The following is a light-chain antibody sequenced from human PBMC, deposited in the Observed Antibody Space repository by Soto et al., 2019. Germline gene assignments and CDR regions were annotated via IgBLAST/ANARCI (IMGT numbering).Light chain of an antibody. V-gene: IGLV2-8*01. Sequence: HSVLTQPPSASGSPGQSVTISCTGTSSDVGAYTYVSWYQQHPGKAPKLMIYEVSKRPSWVPDRFSGSKSGSTASLTVSGLQAEDEADYYCSSYAGSNNNVVFGGGTQLTVL. CDR1: SSDVGAYTY. CDR2: EVS. J-gene: IGLJ2*01. CDR3: SSYAGSNNNVV.